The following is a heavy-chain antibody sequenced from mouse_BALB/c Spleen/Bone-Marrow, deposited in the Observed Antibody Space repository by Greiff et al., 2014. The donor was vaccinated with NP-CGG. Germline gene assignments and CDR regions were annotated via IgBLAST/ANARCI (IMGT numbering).Heavy chain of an antibody. Sequence: EVQLVESGGGLVKPGGSLKLSCAASGFTFSSYAMSWVRQTPEKRLEWVASISSGGSTYYPDSVKGRFTISRDNARNILYLQMGSLRSEDTAMYYCAKRGAYGNFWFAYWGQGTLVTVSA. CDR1: GFTFSSYA. J-gene: IGHJ3*01. V-gene: IGHV5-6-5*01. CDR3: AKRGAYGNFWFAY. CDR2: ISSGGST. D-gene: IGHD2-10*02.